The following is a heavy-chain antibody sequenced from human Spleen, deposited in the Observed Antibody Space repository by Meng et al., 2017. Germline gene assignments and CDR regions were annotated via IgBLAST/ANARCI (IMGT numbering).Heavy chain of an antibody. CDR1: GFTFRNTD. CDR3: ARVEVGEDSFDI. D-gene: IGHD3-16*01. Sequence: GGSLRLSCAASGFTFRNTDMNWVHQAPGKGLEWVSGVSWNGSRTHFADSVKGRFIISRDNCRNTLYLQTNSLRAEDTAVYYCARVEVGEDSFDIWGQGTMVTVSS. V-gene: IGHV3-35*01. J-gene: IGHJ3*02. CDR2: VSWNGSRT.